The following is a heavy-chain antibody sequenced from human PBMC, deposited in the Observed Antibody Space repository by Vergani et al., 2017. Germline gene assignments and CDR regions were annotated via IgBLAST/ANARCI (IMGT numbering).Heavy chain of an antibody. CDR3: TRHQYYYDSSGYYSNWFDP. CDR2: IRSKANSYAT. J-gene: IGHJ5*02. V-gene: IGHV3-73*02. Sequence: EVQLVESGGGLVQPGGSLKLSCAASGFTFSGSAMHWVRQASGKGLEWVGRIRSKANSYATAYAASVKGRFTISRDDSKNTEYLQMNSLKTEDTAVYYCTRHQYYYDSSGYYSNWFDPWGQGTLVTVSS. D-gene: IGHD3-22*01. CDR1: GFTFSGSA.